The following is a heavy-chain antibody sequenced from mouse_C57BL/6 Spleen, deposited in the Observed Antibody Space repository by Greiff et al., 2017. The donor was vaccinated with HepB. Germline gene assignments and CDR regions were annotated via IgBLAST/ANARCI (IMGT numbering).Heavy chain of an antibody. CDR2: IYPGDGDT. Sequence: QVQLKESGAELVKPGASVKISCKASGYAFSSYWMNWVKQRPGKGLEWIGQIYPGDGDTNYNGKFKGKATLTADKSSSTAYMQLSSLTSEDSAVYFCARYPTDWYFDVWGTGTTVTVSS. J-gene: IGHJ1*03. CDR3: ARYPTDWYFDV. CDR1: GYAFSSYW. V-gene: IGHV1-80*01.